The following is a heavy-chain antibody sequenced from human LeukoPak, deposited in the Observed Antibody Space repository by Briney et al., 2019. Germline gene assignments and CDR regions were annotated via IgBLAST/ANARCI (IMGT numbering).Heavy chain of an antibody. V-gene: IGHV3-23*01. D-gene: IGHD3-22*01. CDR3: AKSINYYYDSSGYYRAFDI. CDR2: ISGSGGST. J-gene: IGHJ3*02. CDR1: GFTFSSYA. Sequence: QTGGSLRLSCAASGFTFSSYAMSWVRQAPGKGLEWVSAISGSGGSTYYADSVKGRFTISRDNSKNTLYLQMNSLRAEDTAVYYCAKSINYYYDSSGYYRAFDIWGQGTMVTVSS.